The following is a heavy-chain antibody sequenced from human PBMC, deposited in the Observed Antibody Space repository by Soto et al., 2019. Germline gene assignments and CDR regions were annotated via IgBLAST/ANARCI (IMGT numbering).Heavy chain of an antibody. D-gene: IGHD2-15*01. V-gene: IGHV4-4*07. J-gene: IGHJ5*02. Sequence: SETLSLTCTVSGGSISSYYWSWIRQPAGKGLEWIGRIYTSGSTNYNPSLKSRVTMSVDTSKNQFSLKLSSVTAADTAVYYCARDPICSGGSCYSWSDPWGQGTLVTVSS. CDR2: IYTSGST. CDR3: ARDPICSGGSCYSWSDP. CDR1: GGSISSYY.